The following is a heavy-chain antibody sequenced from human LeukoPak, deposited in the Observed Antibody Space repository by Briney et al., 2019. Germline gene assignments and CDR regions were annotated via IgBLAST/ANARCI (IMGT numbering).Heavy chain of an antibody. V-gene: IGHV3-21*04. J-gene: IGHJ4*02. CDR3: AKDIRRYDILTGQPLDY. CDR2: ISSSSSYI. Sequence: GGSLRLSCAASGFTFSSYSMNWVRQAPGKGLEWVSSISSSSSYIYYADSVKGRFTISRDNAKNSLYLQMNSLRAEDTALYYCAKDIRRYDILTGQPLDYWGQGTLVTVSS. CDR1: GFTFSSYS. D-gene: IGHD3-9*01.